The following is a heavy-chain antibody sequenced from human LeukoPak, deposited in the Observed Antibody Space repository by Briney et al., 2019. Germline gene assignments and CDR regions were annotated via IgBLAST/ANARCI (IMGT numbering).Heavy chain of an antibody. V-gene: IGHV3-23*01. J-gene: IGHJ4*02. Sequence: PGGSLRLSCAASGFTFSSYAMSWVRQAPGKGLQWVSGISGSGGSTYYADSVKGRFTISRDNSKNTLYLQMNSLRAEDTAVYYCAKMRREVRGPLMGGYFDYWGQGTLVTVSS. CDR3: AKMRREVRGPLMGGYFDY. CDR2: ISGSGGST. CDR1: GFTFSSYA. D-gene: IGHD3-10*01.